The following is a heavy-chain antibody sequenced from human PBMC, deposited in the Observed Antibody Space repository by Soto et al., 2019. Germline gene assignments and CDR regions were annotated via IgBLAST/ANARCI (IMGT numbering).Heavy chain of an antibody. CDR2: ISWNSGSI. Sequence: GGSLRLSCAASGFTFDDYAMHWVRQAPGKGLEWVSGISWNSGSIGYADSVKGRFTISRDNSKNTLYLQMNSLRAEDTAVYYCARESHVVVTALDYWGQGT. J-gene: IGHJ4*02. CDR3: ARESHVVVTALDY. V-gene: IGHV3-9*01. D-gene: IGHD2-21*02. CDR1: GFTFDDYA.